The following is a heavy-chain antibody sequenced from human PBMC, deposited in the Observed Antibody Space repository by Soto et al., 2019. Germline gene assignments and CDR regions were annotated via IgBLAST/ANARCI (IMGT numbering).Heavy chain of an antibody. D-gene: IGHD1-7*01. CDR1: GFPFSSYS. J-gene: IGHJ4*02. Sequence: PGGSLRLSCAASGFPFSSYSMSWVRQAPGKGLEWVSAISGSGGSTYYADSVKGRFTISRDNSKNTLYLQMNSLRAEDTAVYYCAKEGHGVTGTFDYWGQGTLVTVSS. CDR3: AKEGHGVTGTFDY. CDR2: ISGSGGST. V-gene: IGHV3-23*01.